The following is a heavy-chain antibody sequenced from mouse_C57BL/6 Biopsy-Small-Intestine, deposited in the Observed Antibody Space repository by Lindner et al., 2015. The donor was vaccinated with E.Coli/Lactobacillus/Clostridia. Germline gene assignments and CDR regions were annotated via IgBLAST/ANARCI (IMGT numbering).Heavy chain of an antibody. CDR1: GFTFSDYG. CDR3: ARGDVGLYYALDY. CDR2: ISSGSSTI. Sequence: VQLQESGGGLVKPGGSRKLSCAASGFTFSDYGMHWVRQAPEKGLEWVAYISSGSSTIYYADTVKGRFTISRDNAKSTLFLQMSSLRSDDTAMYYCARGDVGLYYALDYWGQGTSVTVSS. V-gene: IGHV5-17*01. J-gene: IGHJ4*01.